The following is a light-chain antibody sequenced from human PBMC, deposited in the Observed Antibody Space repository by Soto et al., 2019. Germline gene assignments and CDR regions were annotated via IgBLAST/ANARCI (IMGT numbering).Light chain of an antibody. CDR3: QQSYITFWT. CDR1: QDISTY. Sequence: DIQMTQSPSSLAASVGDRVTISCRASQDISTYLNWYQQKPGKAPKILIFAASTLQGGAPSRFSGSGSGTDFTLTISNLQPEDSATYYCQQSYITFWTFGQGTKVDI. J-gene: IGKJ1*01. CDR2: AAS. V-gene: IGKV1-39*01.